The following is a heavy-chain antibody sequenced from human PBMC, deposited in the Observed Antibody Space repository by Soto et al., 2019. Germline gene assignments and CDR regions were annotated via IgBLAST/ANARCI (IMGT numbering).Heavy chain of an antibody. V-gene: IGHV3-23*01. CDR2: ISGSGGST. CDR1: GFTFSSYA. J-gene: IGHJ4*02. D-gene: IGHD6-6*01. Sequence: EVQLLESGGGLVQPGGSLRLSCAASGFTFSSYAMSWVRQAPGKGLEWVAAISGSGGSTYYANSVNGRFTISSDNSKNTLYRQMSSLRAEDTAVYYCAKWWRDSSSSDIYWGQGTLVTVSS. CDR3: AKWWRDSSSSDIY.